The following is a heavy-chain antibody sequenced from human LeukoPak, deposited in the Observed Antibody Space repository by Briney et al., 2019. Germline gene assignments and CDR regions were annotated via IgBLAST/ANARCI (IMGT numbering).Heavy chain of an antibody. D-gene: IGHD3-10*01. J-gene: IGHJ4*02. CDR1: GLTVSSSY. CDR3: ARRTSSSESHSFDY. Sequence: GGSLRLSCAASGLTVSSSYMSWVRQAPGKGLEWVSIIYNDGSTYYADSMKGRFTISRDNSKNTLYLQVNSLRAEDTAMYYCARRTSSSESHSFDYWGQGTLVTVSS. CDR2: IYNDGST. V-gene: IGHV3-53*01.